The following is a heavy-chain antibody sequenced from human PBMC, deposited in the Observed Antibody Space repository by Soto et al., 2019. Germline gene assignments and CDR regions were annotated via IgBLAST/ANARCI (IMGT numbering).Heavy chain of an antibody. D-gene: IGHD3-3*01. V-gene: IGHV4-59*01. CDR1: GGSISSYY. Sequence: SETLTLTCTVSGGSISSYYWSWIRQPPGKGLEWIGYIYYSGSTNYNPSLKSRVTISVDTPKNQFSLKLSSVTAADTAVYYCARVSSYYDFWSGYSPNYYYYGMDVWGQGTTVTVSS. J-gene: IGHJ6*02. CDR3: ARVSSYYDFWSGYSPNYYYYGMDV. CDR2: IYYSGST.